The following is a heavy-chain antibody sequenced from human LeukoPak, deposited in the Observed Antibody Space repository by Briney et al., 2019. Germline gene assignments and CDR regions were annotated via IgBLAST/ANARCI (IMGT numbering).Heavy chain of an antibody. Sequence: PGGSLRLSCAASGFTFSSYWMHWVRQAPGKGLEWVAFIRYDGSNKYYADSVKGRFTISRDNSKNTLYLQMNSLRAEDTAVYYCAKDRGIAAAGLDYWGQGTLVTVSS. V-gene: IGHV3-30*02. CDR1: GFTFSSYW. CDR2: IRYDGSNK. CDR3: AKDRGIAAAGLDY. D-gene: IGHD6-13*01. J-gene: IGHJ4*02.